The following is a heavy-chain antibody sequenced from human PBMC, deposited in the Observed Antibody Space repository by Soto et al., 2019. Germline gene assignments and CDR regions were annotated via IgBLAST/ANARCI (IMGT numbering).Heavy chain of an antibody. CDR3: XXXXXXXXRCYDLDNWFDS. V-gene: IGHV3-23*01. D-gene: IGHD5-12*01. CDR2: IGDSESETT. Sequence: EVQLLESGGGLVQPGGSLRLSCAASGFTFSTYAMTWVRXXXXXXXXYGSTIGDSESETTHYADSVKVRFTISRDNAXXXXXXXXXXXXXXXXXXXXXXXXXXXXXRCYDLDNWFDSWGQGTRVTVSS. CDR1: GFTFSTYA. J-gene: IGHJ5*01.